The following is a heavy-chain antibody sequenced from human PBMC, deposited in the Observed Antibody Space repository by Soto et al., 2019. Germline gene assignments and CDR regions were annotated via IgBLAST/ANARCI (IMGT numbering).Heavy chain of an antibody. Sequence: GGSLRLSCAASGFTFSSYAMHWVRQAPGKGLEWVAVISYDGSNKYYADSVKGRFTISRDNSKNTLYLQTNSLRAEDTAVYYCARDRGSECELLSYYGMDVWGQGTTVTVYS. CDR3: ARDRGSECELLSYYGMDV. J-gene: IGHJ6*02. V-gene: IGHV3-30-3*01. CDR1: GFTFSSYA. CDR2: ISYDGSNK. D-gene: IGHD1-26*01.